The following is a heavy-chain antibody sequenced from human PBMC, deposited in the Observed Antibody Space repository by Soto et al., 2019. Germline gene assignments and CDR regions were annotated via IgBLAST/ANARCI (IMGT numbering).Heavy chain of an antibody. Sequence: GGSLRLSCAASGFTVSSNCMSWVRQAPGKGLEWVSVVYSGGSTYYADSVRGRFTISRDNSKNTLYLQMNSLRAEDTAVYYCARDRRGASAAAGTRNYYYGMDVWGQGTTVTVSS. CDR2: VYSGGST. V-gene: IGHV3-53*01. CDR1: GFTVSSNC. D-gene: IGHD6-13*01. CDR3: ARDRRGASAAAGTRNYYYGMDV. J-gene: IGHJ6*02.